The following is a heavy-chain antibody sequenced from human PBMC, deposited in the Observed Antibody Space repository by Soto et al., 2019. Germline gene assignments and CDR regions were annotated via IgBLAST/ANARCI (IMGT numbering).Heavy chain of an antibody. J-gene: IGHJ5*02. CDR2: IIPIFGTA. Sequence: ASVKVSCKASGGTFSSYAISWVRQAPGQGLEWMGGIIPIFGTANYAQKFQGRVTITADESTSTAYMELSSLRSEDTAVYYCARQGSYGVTWFDPWGQGTLVTVSS. CDR1: GGTFSSYA. CDR3: ARQGSYGVTWFDP. V-gene: IGHV1-69*13. D-gene: IGHD4-17*01.